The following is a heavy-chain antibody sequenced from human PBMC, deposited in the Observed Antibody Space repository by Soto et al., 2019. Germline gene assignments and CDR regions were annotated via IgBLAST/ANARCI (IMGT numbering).Heavy chain of an antibody. Sequence: DVPLLESGGGLVLPGGSLRLSCTASGFALSNYALTWVRQAPGKGLEWVSGINERGDSRYYADSVRGRFAISRDNARNTLYLQMNDLGVEDTAIYFCAKDGGRCSSSECCCWTGYWGQGTLVTVSS. J-gene: IGHJ4*02. CDR3: AKDGGRCSSSECCCWTGY. CDR1: GFALSNYA. V-gene: IGHV3-23*01. D-gene: IGHD6-13*01. CDR2: INERGDSR.